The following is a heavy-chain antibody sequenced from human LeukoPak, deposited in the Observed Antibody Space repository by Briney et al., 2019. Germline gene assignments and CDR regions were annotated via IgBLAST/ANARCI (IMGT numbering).Heavy chain of an antibody. V-gene: IGHV3-33*01. CDR3: ARDGIYGDYGEGMFFGY. D-gene: IGHD4-17*01. CDR2: IWYDGSNK. CDR1: GFTFSSYG. Sequence: PGRSLRLSCAASGFTFSSYGMHWVRQAPGKGLEWVAVIWYDGSNKYYADSVKGRFTISRDNSKNTLYLQMNSLRAEDTAVYYCARDGIYGDYGEGMFFGYWGQGTLVTVSS. J-gene: IGHJ4*02.